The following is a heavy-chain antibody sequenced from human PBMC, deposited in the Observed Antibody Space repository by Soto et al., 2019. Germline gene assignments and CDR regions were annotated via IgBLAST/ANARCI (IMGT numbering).Heavy chain of an antibody. V-gene: IGHV1-3*01. CDR2: INAGNGNT. CDR3: ARGPRVITMIVVVTLNWFDP. CDR1: GYTFTSYA. J-gene: IGHJ5*02. D-gene: IGHD3-22*01. Sequence: QVQLVQSGAEVKKPGASVKVSCKASGYTFTSYAMHWVRQAPGQRLEWMGWINAGNGNTKYSQKFQGRVTITRDTSASTAYMELSSLRSEDTAVYYCARGPRVITMIVVVTLNWFDPWGQGTLVTVSS.